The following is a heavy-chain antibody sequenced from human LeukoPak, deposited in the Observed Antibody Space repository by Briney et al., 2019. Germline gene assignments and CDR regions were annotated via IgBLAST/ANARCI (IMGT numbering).Heavy chain of an antibody. D-gene: IGHD5-18*01. V-gene: IGHV4-61*01. Sequence: KPSETLSLTCTVSGYSIRSGYYWAWIRQPPGKGLEWIGYIYYSGSTNYNPSLKSRVTISVDTSKNQFSLKLSSVTAADTAVYYCARERGRSYGSVPYYYYYMDVWGKGTTVTVSS. CDR3: ARERGRSYGSVPYYYYYMDV. CDR1: GYSIRSGYY. CDR2: IYYSGST. J-gene: IGHJ6*03.